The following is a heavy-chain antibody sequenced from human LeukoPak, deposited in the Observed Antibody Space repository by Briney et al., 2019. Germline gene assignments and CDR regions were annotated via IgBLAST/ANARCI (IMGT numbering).Heavy chain of an antibody. J-gene: IGHJ6*03. CDR1: GYTFTSYD. CDR3: ARGRRFLTIYYYYMDV. Sequence: ASVKVSCKASGYTFTSYDINWVRQATGQGLEWMGWMNPNSGNTGYAQKFQGRVTMTRNTSISTAYMELSSLRPEDTAVYYCARGRRFLTIYYYYMDVWGKGTTVTVSS. V-gene: IGHV1-8*01. D-gene: IGHD3-3*01. CDR2: MNPNSGNT.